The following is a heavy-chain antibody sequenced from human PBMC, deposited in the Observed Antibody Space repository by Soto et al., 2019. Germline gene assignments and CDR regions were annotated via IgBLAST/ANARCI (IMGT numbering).Heavy chain of an antibody. J-gene: IGHJ6*02. D-gene: IGHD2-15*01. CDR1: GFTFSSYV. CDR3: ARAGCDGGSCYTLVGLRYGMDV. CDR2: ISYDGNNK. Sequence: QVQLVESGGGVDQPGRSLRLSCAASGFTFSSYVMYWVRQAPGKGLEWVAVISYDGNNKYYADSVKGRFTISRDNSKNTLYVHMNSLRAEDTSVYYCARAGCDGGSCYTLVGLRYGMDVWGQGTTVTVSS. V-gene: IGHV3-30-3*01.